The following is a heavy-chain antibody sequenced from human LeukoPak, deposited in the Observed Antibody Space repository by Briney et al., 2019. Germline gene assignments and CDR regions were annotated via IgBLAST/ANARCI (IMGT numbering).Heavy chain of an antibody. J-gene: IGHJ4*02. CDR1: GGSFSGYY. CDR3: ARGSGRSLDY. D-gene: IGHD1-26*01. Sequence: SETLSLTCAVYGGSFSGYYWSWIRQPPGKGLEWIGEINHSGNTNYNPSLKSRVTIPVDTSKNQFSLKLSSVTAADTAVYYCARGSGRSLDYWGQGTLVTVSS. CDR2: INHSGNT. V-gene: IGHV4-34*01.